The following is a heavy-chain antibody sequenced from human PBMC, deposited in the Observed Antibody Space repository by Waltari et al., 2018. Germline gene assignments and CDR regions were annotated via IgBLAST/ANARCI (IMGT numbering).Heavy chain of an antibody. D-gene: IGHD3-16*01. V-gene: IGHV4-61*02. Sequence: VQLQESGPGLVKPSETLSLTCNVSGASINSGRYFLSWIRQPAGEGLEFIGRIYKYGNTIYNPSLTGRVTITMDMSRNQFSLRLKSVTAADTAVYYCTRDPAGGIDVWGQGTLVTVSS. CDR3: TRDPAGGIDV. J-gene: IGHJ4*02. CDR1: GASINSGRYF. CDR2: IYKYGNT.